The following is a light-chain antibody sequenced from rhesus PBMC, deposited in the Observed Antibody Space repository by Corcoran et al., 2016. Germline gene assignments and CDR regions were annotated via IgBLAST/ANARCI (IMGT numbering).Light chain of an antibody. CDR2: KAS. V-gene: IGKV1-22*01. CDR1: QGISSW. Sequence: DIQMTQSPSSLSASVGDTVTITCRASQGISSWLAWYPQKPGKAPKLLIYKASSLQSGVPSRFSGSGSGTDFTLTISSLQSEYFATYYCQQYSSRPIFTFGPGTKLDIK. J-gene: IGKJ3*01. CDR3: QQYSSRPIFT.